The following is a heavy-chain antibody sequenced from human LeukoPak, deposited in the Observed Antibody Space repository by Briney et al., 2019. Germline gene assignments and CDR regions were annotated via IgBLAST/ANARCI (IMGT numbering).Heavy chain of an antibody. V-gene: IGHV4-39*02. CDR3: ARETAMVTDY. Sequence: SETLSLTCTVSGGSISSSNYYWGWIRQPPVKGLEWIASIHYSETTYYNPSLKSRVTISVDTSKNHFSLKLSSVTAADTAVYYCARETAMVTDYWGQGTLVTVSS. J-gene: IGHJ4*02. CDR2: IHYSETT. CDR1: GGSISSSNYY. D-gene: IGHD5-18*01.